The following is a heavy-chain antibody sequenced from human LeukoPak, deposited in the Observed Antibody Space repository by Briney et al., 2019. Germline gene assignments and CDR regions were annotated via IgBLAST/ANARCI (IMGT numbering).Heavy chain of an antibody. V-gene: IGHV4-39*01. Sequence: SQTLSLTCTVSGGSTTTNSYYWGWLRQPPLKGLEWIGIVYYNGSTHYNPSLKSRVTVSVDRSKNQFSLKLSSVTAADTAVYYCARHLGDVVVVADTHKAFDYWGQGTLVTVSS. J-gene: IGHJ4*02. D-gene: IGHD2-15*01. CDR1: GGSTTTNSYY. CDR3: ARHLGDVVVVADTHKAFDY. CDR2: VYYNGST.